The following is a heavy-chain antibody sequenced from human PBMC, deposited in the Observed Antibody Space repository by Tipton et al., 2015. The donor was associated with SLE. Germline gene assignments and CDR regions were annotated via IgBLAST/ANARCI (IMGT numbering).Heavy chain of an antibody. V-gene: IGHV4-59*11. Sequence: TLSLTCTVSGGSISSQYWSWIRQPPGKGLEWIGYMYYSGSSNYNPSLQSRVTISVDTSKNQFSLKVISVTAADTAVYYCARGGLSALDYWGQGTLVTVSS. CDR1: GGSISSQY. D-gene: IGHD2/OR15-2a*01. J-gene: IGHJ4*02. CDR3: ARGGLSALDY. CDR2: MYYSGSS.